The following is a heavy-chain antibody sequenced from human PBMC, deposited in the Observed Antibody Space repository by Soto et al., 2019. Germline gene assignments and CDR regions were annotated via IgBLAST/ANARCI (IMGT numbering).Heavy chain of an antibody. D-gene: IGHD3-10*01. CDR2: INPNNGDT. CDR3: AREVSYGGGSFSLGL. Sequence: ASVKVSCKTSGYFFTSHYIHWVRLAPGRGLEWMGRINPNNGDTNSPQKFQGRVTMTSDTSISTAYMEMSGLRSDDTALYYCAREVSYGGGSFSLGLWGQGTLVTVSS. J-gene: IGHJ4*02. CDR1: GYFFTSHY. V-gene: IGHV1-2*06.